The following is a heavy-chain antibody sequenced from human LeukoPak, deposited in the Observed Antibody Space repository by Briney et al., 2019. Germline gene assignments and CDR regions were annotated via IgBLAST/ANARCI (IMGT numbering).Heavy chain of an antibody. Sequence: GGSLRLSCAASGFTFSSYAMSWVRQAPGKGLEWVSAISGSGGSTYYADSVKGRFTISRDNSKNTLYLQMNSLRAEDMAVYYCAKDRWGSRTAAFDYWGQGTLVTVSS. CDR1: GFTFSSYA. V-gene: IGHV3-23*01. CDR2: ISGSGGST. D-gene: IGHD3-16*01. J-gene: IGHJ4*02. CDR3: AKDRWGSRTAAFDY.